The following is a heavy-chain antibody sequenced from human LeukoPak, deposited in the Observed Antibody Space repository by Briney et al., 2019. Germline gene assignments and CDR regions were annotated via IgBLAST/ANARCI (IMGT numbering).Heavy chain of an antibody. D-gene: IGHD3-10*02. CDR2: IESDVKT. CDR3: ARDLHYYVAMDV. Sequence: PGRSLRLSCEASGLTFSAYAMTCVRQAPGKGLECVSSIESDVKTHYSASLKGRFAISRATSKTLLFFQLNSLKAEAPALYSFARDLHYYVAMDVWGQGTTVTVSS. CDR1: GLTFSAYA. V-gene: IGHV3-23*01. J-gene: IGHJ6*01.